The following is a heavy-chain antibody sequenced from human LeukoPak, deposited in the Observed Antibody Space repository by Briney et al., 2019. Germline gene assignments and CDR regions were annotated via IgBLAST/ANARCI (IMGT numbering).Heavy chain of an antibody. V-gene: IGHV3-73*01. D-gene: IGHD5-24*01. Sequence: GSLRLSCAASGFTFSGSAMHWVRQASGKALEWVGRIRSKANSYATAYAASVKDRFTISRDDSKNTAYLQMNSLKTEETAVYYCTSTLGDGYNSDHDAFDIWGQGTMVTVSS. CDR1: GFTFSGSA. J-gene: IGHJ3*02. CDR2: IRSKANSYAT. CDR3: TSTLGDGYNSDHDAFDI.